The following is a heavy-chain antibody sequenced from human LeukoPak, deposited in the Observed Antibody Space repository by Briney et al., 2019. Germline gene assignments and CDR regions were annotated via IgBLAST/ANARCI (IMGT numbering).Heavy chain of an antibody. Sequence: GGSLRLSCAASGFTFSGFWMSWVCQSPERGLEWVANINQDGSEKYYVDSVKGRFAISRDNAKNSLYLQMNSLRAEDTAVYYCARRAGVTTTFAYWGQGTLVTVSS. V-gene: IGHV3-7*05. CDR2: INQDGSEK. CDR1: GFTFSGFW. D-gene: IGHD4-11*01. CDR3: ARRAGVTTTFAY. J-gene: IGHJ4*02.